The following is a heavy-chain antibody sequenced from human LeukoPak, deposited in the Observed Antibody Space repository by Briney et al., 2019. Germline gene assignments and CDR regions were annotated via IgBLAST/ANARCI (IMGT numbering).Heavy chain of an antibody. Sequence: SETLSLTCTVSGGSISSYYWSWIRQPPGKGLEWIGYIYYSGSTNYNPSLKSRVTISVDTSKNQFSLKLSSVTAADTAVYYCARGGRYFDWLLPHYFDYWGQGTLVTVSS. CDR1: GGSISSYY. D-gene: IGHD3-9*01. J-gene: IGHJ4*02. CDR3: ARGGRYFDWLLPHYFDY. CDR2: IYYSGST. V-gene: IGHV4-59*01.